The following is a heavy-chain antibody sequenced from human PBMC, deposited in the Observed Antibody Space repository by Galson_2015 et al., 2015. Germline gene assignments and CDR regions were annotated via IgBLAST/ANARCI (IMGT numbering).Heavy chain of an antibody. D-gene: IGHD3-16*02. CDR3: ARWITFGGVIVGGNDP. Sequence: SVKVSCKASGYTFTSYGISWVRQAPGQGLEWMGWISAYNGNTNYAQKLQGRVTMTTDTSTSTAYMELRGLRSDDTAVYYCARWITFGGVIVGGNDPWGQGTLVTVSS. CDR2: ISAYNGNT. CDR1: GYTFTSYG. J-gene: IGHJ5*02. V-gene: IGHV1-18*01.